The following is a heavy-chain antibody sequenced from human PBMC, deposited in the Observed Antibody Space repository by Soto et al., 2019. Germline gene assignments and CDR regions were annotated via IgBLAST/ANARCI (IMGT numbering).Heavy chain of an antibody. D-gene: IGHD2-8*01. CDR2: ISGSGGGT. V-gene: IGHV3-23*01. CDR3: ARDLVPNGVSGAFDH. J-gene: IGHJ4*02. Sequence: GGSLRLSCAASGFTFSTYAMSWVRQAPGKGLEWVSAISGSGGGTYYADSVKGRFTISRDNSKNTLSLHMNSLGAEDTAIYYCARDLVPNGVSGAFDHWGQGTLVTVSS. CDR1: GFTFSTYA.